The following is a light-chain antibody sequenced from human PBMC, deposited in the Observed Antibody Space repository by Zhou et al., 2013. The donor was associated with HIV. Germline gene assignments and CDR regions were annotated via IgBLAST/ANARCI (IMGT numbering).Light chain of an antibody. CDR1: QDITNF. J-gene: IGKJ2*01. Sequence: DIQMTQSPSSLSASVGDRVTITCQASQDITNFLNWYHQKPGKAPKLLIYDASNLETGVPSRFSGSGSGTDFTFTISSLQPEDIATYYCQQYENLLYTFGQGTKLEIK. CDR2: DAS. CDR3: QQYENLLYT. V-gene: IGKV1-33*01.